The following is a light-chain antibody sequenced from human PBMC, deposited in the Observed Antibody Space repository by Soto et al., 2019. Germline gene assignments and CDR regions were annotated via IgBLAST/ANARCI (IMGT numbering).Light chain of an antibody. J-gene: IGKJ5*01. Sequence: EVVMTQSPDTLSVSPGERHTLSCRASQSVSSNLAWYQQKPGQAPRLLIYGASSRATGIPDRFSGSGSGTDFTLTISRLEPEDFAVYYCQQYGSSPQITFGQGTRLEIK. CDR2: GAS. CDR3: QQYGSSPQIT. CDR1: QSVSSN. V-gene: IGKV3-20*01.